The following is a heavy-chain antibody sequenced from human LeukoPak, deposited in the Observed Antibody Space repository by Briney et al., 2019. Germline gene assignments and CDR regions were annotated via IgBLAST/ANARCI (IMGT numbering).Heavy chain of an antibody. CDR2: IKPDGSEK. CDR1: GFTFSSYW. V-gene: IGHV3-7*01. CDR3: ARYGSGSSPLY. D-gene: IGHD3-10*01. Sequence: PGGSLRLSCAASGFTFSSYWMSWVRQAPGKGLEWVANIKPDGSEKYYVDSVKGRFTISRDNTENSLYLQMNSPRAEDTAVYYCARYGSGSSPLYWGQGTLVTVSS. J-gene: IGHJ4*02.